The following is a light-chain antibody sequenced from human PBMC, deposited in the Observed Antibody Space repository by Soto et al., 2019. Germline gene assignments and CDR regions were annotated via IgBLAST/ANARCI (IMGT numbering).Light chain of an antibody. V-gene: IGKV3-20*01. CDR1: QSVISSS. CDR2: GAS. J-gene: IGKJ1*01. CDR3: QPYGSSPQT. Sequence: EIVLTQSPGTLSLSPGERATLSCRASQSVISSSLAWYQQKPGQAPGLLIYGASTRATGVPDRFSGSGSGTDFTLTISRLEPEDFAVYYCQPYGSSPQTFGQGTKVEIK.